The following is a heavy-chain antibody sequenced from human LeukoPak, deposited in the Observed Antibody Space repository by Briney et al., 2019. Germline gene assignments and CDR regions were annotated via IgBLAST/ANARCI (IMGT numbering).Heavy chain of an antibody. V-gene: IGHV1-18*01. CDR3: ACGYSYGYSDY. CDR2: ISAYNGNT. CDR1: GYTFTSYG. Sequence: ASVKVSCKASGYTFTSYGISWVRQATGQGREWMGWISAYNGNTNYAQKLQGRVTMTTDTSTSTAYMELRSLRSDDTAVYYCACGYSYGYSDYWGQGTLVTVSS. J-gene: IGHJ4*02. D-gene: IGHD5-18*01.